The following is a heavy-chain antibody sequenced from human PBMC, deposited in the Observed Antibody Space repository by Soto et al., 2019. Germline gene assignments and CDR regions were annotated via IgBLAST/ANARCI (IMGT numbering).Heavy chain of an antibody. J-gene: IGHJ4*02. V-gene: IGHV4-30-4*01. CDR3: ARVWFGEINSRYYFDY. D-gene: IGHD3-10*01. CDR1: GGSISSGDYY. Sequence: SETLSLTCTVSGGSISSGDYYWSWIRQPPGKGLEWIGYIYYSGSTYYNPSLKSRVTISVDTSKNQFSLKLSSVTAADTAVYYCARVWFGEINSRYYFDYWGQGTLVTVSS. CDR2: IYYSGST.